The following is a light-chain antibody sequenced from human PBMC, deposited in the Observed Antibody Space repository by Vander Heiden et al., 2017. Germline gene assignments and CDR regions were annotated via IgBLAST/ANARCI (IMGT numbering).Light chain of an antibody. CDR2: DAS. CDR3: QQRSNWRT. Sequence: EIVLTQSPASLSVSPGEGATLSCRASQSVGTYLAWYQQKAGQAPRLLIYDASNRATGIPARFSGSGSGTDFTLTISSLEPEDFAVYYCQQRSNWRTFGQGTKVEIK. CDR1: QSVGTY. V-gene: IGKV3-11*01. J-gene: IGKJ1*01.